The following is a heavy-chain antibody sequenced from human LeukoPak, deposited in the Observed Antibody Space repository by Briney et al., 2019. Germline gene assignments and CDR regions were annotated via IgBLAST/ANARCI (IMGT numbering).Heavy chain of an antibody. CDR3: ARVDILTGYYHDY. J-gene: IGHJ4*02. Sequence: PSETLSLTCTVSGGSISSSSYYWGWIRQPPGKGLEWIGSIYHSGSTYYNPSLKSRVTISVDTSKNQFSLKLSSVTAADTAVYYCARVDILTGYYHDYWGQGTLVTVSS. D-gene: IGHD3-9*01. CDR1: GGSISSSSYY. V-gene: IGHV4-39*07. CDR2: IYHSGST.